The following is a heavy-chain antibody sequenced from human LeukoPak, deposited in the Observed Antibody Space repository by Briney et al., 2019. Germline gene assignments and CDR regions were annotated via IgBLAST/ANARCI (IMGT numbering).Heavy chain of an antibody. CDR2: ITNSGSTI. V-gene: IGHV3-48*02. CDR1: GFTFSSYA. Sequence: PGGSLRLSCAASGFTFSSYAMNWVRQAPGEGPEWISYITNSGSTIYYADSVKGRFAISRDNAKNSLVLQMNSLRDEDSAVYYCARDSISAALFDLWGQGTLITVSS. J-gene: IGHJ5*02. CDR3: ARDSISAALFDL. D-gene: IGHD2/OR15-2a*01.